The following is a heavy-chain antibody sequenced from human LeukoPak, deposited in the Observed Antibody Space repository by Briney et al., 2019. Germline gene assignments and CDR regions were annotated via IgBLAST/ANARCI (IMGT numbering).Heavy chain of an antibody. CDR3: ARGGPSPEDYYDSSGPTESYGMDV. Sequence: SQTLSLTCTVSGGSISSGDYYWSWIRQPPGKGLEWIGYIYYSGSTYYNPSLKSRVTISVDTSKNQFSLKLSSVTAADTAVYYCARGGPSPEDYYDSSGPTESYGMDVWGQGTTVTVSS. CDR2: IYYSGST. J-gene: IGHJ6*02. D-gene: IGHD3-22*01. CDR1: GGSISSGDYY. V-gene: IGHV4-30-4*01.